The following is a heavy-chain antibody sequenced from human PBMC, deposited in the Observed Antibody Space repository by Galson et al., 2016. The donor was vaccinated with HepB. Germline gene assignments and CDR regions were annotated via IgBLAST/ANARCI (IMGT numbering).Heavy chain of an antibody. Sequence: SLRLSCAAPGFTFSSYAMSWVRQAPGKGLEWVSGISGGGGSTYYADSVKGRLTISRDNSKNTLYLQLNSLRADDTAVYYCAKAKGGIYSPFDDWGQGTLVTVSS. CDR1: GFTFSSYA. CDR3: AKAKGGIYSPFDD. CDR2: ISGGGGST. D-gene: IGHD2-21*01. V-gene: IGHV3-23*01. J-gene: IGHJ4*02.